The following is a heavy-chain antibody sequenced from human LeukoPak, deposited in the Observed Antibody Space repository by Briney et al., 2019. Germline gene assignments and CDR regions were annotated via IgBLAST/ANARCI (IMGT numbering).Heavy chain of an antibody. Sequence: AGGSLRLSCAASGFTFSSYEMNWVRQAPGKGLEWVSYISSSGSTIYYADSVKGRFTISRDNAKNSLYLQMNSLRAEDTAVYYCARGLEGYSYGNFDYWGQGTLVTVSS. CDR2: ISSSGSTI. J-gene: IGHJ4*02. CDR3: ARGLEGYSYGNFDY. V-gene: IGHV3-48*03. CDR1: GFTFSSYE. D-gene: IGHD5-18*01.